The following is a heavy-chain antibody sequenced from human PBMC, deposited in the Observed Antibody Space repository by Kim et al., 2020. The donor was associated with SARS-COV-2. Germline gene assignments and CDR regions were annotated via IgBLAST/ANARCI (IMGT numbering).Heavy chain of an antibody. J-gene: IGHJ6*02. Sequence: ASVKVSCKASGYTFTSYGISWVRQAPGQGLEWMGWISAYNGNTNYAQKLQGRVTMTTDTSTSTAYMELRSLRSDDTAVYYCARVYSGSYYAPYYYYGMDVWGQGTTVTVSS. CDR2: ISAYNGNT. D-gene: IGHD1-26*01. CDR3: ARVYSGSYYAPYYYYGMDV. V-gene: IGHV1-18*01. CDR1: GYTFTSYG.